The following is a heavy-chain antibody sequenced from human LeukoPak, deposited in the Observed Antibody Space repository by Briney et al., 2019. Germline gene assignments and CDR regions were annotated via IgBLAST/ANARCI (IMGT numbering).Heavy chain of an antibody. V-gene: IGHV3-23*01. Sequence: PGGSLKLSCAASGFTFSSYAMSWVRQAPGKGLDWVSGLSGGGGSTYYADSVKGRFTISRDNSKNTLYLQMNSLRAEDTAVYYCARTGYCSSTRCSAGFDPWGQGTLVTVSS. CDR2: LSGGGGST. CDR1: GFTFSSYA. J-gene: IGHJ5*02. D-gene: IGHD2-2*01. CDR3: ARTGYCSSTRCSAGFDP.